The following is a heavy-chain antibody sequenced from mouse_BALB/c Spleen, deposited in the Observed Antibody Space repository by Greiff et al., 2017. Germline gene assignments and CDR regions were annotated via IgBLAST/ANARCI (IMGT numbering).Heavy chain of an antibody. J-gene: IGHJ3*01. CDR2: INPSTGYT. CDR1: GYTFTSYW. Sequence: QVQLQQSGAELAKPGASVKMSCKASGYTFTSYWMHWVKQRPGQGLEWIGYINPSTGYTEYNQKFKDKATLTADKSSSTAYMQLSSLTSEDSAVYYCARRETMITSFAYWGQGTLVTVSA. CDR3: ARRETMITSFAY. D-gene: IGHD2-4*01. V-gene: IGHV1-7*01.